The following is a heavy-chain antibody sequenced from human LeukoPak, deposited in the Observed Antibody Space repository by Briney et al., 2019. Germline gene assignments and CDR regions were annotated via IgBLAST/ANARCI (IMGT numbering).Heavy chain of an antibody. Sequence: AGVSLRLSCAASGFTFDDYGRGWVRQAPGKGLEGVSGINWNGGSTGYADSVKGRFTISRDNDKNSLYLQMNSLRAEDTALSYCAREVVAATRWFDHWGQGTLVTVSS. V-gene: IGHV3-20*04. CDR2: INWNGGST. D-gene: IGHD2-15*01. J-gene: IGHJ5*02. CDR3: AREVVAATRWFDH. CDR1: GFTFDDYG.